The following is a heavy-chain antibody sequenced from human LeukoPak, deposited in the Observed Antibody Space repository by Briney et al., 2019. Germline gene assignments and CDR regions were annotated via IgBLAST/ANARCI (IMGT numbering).Heavy chain of an antibody. J-gene: IGHJ4*01. V-gene: IGHV3-48*01. CDR3: ARDGGYTGGWTYGAGDY. CDR2: ISGSSSTI. Sequence: PGGSLRLSCAASGFTFSSYSMHWVRQAPGKGLEWVSYISGSSSTIYYADAVKGRFTISRDNAKNTLYLQMSSLRTEDTAVYYCARDGGYTGGWTYGAGDYWGQGTLVTVSS. D-gene: IGHD2-8*02. CDR1: GFTFSSYS.